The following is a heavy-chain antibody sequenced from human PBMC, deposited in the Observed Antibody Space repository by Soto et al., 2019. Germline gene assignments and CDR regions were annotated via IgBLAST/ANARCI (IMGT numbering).Heavy chain of an antibody. CDR2: ISGDGSKK. D-gene: IGHD4-17*01. J-gene: IGHJ4*02. Sequence: GGSLRLSCSASGFIFNNYAMSWVRQAPGKGLEWVAVISGDGSKKYYADSVKGRFTISRDNSKNTLYLQMNSLRAEDTAVYYCAKDLYGGPFDYWGQGTLVTVSS. CDR3: AKDLYGGPFDY. V-gene: IGHV3-30*18. CDR1: GFIFNNYA.